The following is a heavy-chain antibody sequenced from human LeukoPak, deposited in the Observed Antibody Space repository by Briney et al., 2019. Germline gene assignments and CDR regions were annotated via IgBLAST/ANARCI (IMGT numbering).Heavy chain of an antibody. CDR1: GFTYSENG. V-gene: IGHV3-30*02. D-gene: IGHD3-3*01. J-gene: IGHJ5*02. CDR2: IQYDGKTI. Sequence: GGSLRLSCVASGFTYSENGMHWVRQAPGKGGGWGAYIQYDGKTIFYADSVKGGFTISRENTKKTLYMQMKRLREEDTDVYYSGKEQSGSYFHAFDPWGQGTVVTVSS. CDR3: GKEQSGSYFHAFDP.